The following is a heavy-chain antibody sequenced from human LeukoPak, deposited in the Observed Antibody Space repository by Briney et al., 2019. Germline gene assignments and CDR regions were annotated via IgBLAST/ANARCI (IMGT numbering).Heavy chain of an antibody. V-gene: IGHV4-4*02. CDR2: IYHSGST. CDR3: ARALNYYGSGSSEYDY. CDR1: GGSISSSNW. Sequence: SETLSLTCDVSGGSISSSNWWSWVRQPPGKGLEWIGEIYHSGSTNYNPSLKSRVTISVDKSKNQFSLKLSSVTAADTAVYYCARALNYYGSGSSEYDYWGQGTLVTVSS. D-gene: IGHD3-10*01. J-gene: IGHJ4*02.